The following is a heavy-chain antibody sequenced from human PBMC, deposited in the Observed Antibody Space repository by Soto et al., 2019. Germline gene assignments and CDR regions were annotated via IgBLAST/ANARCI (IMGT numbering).Heavy chain of an antibody. D-gene: IGHD2-8*02. J-gene: IGHJ6*02. Sequence: GASVKVSCKASGYTFTGYYMHWVRQAPGQGLEWMGWINPNSGGTNYAQKFQGRVTMTRDTSISTAYMELSRLRSDDTAVYYCARGRRHATRVGYLGWNYYGMDVWGQGTTVTVSS. CDR2: INPNSGGT. V-gene: IGHV1-2*02. CDR1: GYTFTGYY. CDR3: ARGRRHATRVGYLGWNYYGMDV.